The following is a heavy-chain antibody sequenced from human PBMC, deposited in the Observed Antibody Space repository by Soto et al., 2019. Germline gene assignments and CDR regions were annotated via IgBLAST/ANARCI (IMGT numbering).Heavy chain of an antibody. V-gene: IGHV1-18*04. J-gene: IGHJ6*02. Sequence: QVQLVQSEAEVRKPGASVKVSCKASGYSFTTHGISWVRRAPGHGLEWMGWISAYNGDTHYVQRFQGRLTMTTDTSTSTAYMELRSLTSDDTVVYYCARDPRFSGILRGTPLMDVWGQGTTVTVSS. D-gene: IGHD4-17*01. CDR3: ARDPRFSGILRGTPLMDV. CDR1: GYSFTTHG. CDR2: ISAYNGDT.